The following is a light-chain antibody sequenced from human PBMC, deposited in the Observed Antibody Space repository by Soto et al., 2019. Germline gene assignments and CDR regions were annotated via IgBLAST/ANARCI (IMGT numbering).Light chain of an antibody. J-gene: IGLJ1*01. V-gene: IGLV2-14*01. Sequence: QSVLTQPASVSGSPGQSITISCNGTSSDVGGYNYVSWYQQHPGKAPKLIIFEVAYRPSGVSNRFSGSKSGNTAYLTISGLQAEDEANYYCSSYTTTTLGVFGTGTKVTVL. CDR2: EVA. CDR1: SSDVGGYNY. CDR3: SSYTTTTLGV.